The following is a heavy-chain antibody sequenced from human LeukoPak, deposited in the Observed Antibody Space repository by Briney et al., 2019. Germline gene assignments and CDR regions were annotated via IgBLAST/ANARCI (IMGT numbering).Heavy chain of an antibody. Sequence: SETLSLTCAASRYSISSCYYCSFIRPPPGKRQEGLGSVYHSGSAYYNASLKSRFTISVDTSKNQFSLKLNSVTAADTAVYYRARGGMIVVPTARNDAFDIWGQGTMVTVSS. J-gene: IGHJ3*02. D-gene: IGHD3-22*01. CDR2: VYHSGSA. CDR3: ARGGMIVVPTARNDAFDI. V-gene: IGHV4-38-2*01. CDR1: RYSISSCYY.